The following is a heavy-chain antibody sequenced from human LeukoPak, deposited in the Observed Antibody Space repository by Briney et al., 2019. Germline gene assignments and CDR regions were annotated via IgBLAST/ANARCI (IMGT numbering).Heavy chain of an antibody. Sequence: GGSLRLSCVASGFTFSTFAMYWLRQAPGKGLEWVSAIGANVGSTSYADSVRGRFTISRDNSRNTLYLQMSSLRTYDTATYYCTKSTDYWYYGMDVWGQGTTVTVSS. CDR3: TKSTDYWYYGMDV. V-gene: IGHV3-23*01. J-gene: IGHJ6*02. CDR1: GFTFSTFA. D-gene: IGHD2-8*02. CDR2: IGANVGST.